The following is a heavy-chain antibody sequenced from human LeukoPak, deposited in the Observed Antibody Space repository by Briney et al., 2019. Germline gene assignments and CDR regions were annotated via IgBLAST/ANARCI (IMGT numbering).Heavy chain of an antibody. CDR1: GFTFSNYA. CDR2: ISGSGRRT. Sequence: GGSLRLSCAASGFTFSNYAMSWVRQAPGKGLEWVSGISGSGRRTNYADSVQGRFTISRDNSKNTVYLQMNSLRAEDTAVYYCAISIKDSSSSWYNFDYWGQGTLVTVSS. J-gene: IGHJ4*02. D-gene: IGHD6-13*01. V-gene: IGHV3-23*01. CDR3: AISIKDSSSSWYNFDY.